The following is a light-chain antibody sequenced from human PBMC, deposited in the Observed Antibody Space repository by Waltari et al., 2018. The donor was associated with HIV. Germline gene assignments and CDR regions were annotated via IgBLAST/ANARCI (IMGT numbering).Light chain of an antibody. V-gene: IGKV1-39*01. CDR1: HFVINY. J-gene: IGKJ3*01. CDR2: AAS. Sequence: DFQLTQSPSSLSASVGDRITITCHTSHFVINYLNLFQKKPGKAPLLLIHAASALQPGVPSRFNGSGHGSDFTLTITNVQPADFGTYYCQQTYTTPLTFGPGTIVDF. CDR3: QQTYTTPLT.